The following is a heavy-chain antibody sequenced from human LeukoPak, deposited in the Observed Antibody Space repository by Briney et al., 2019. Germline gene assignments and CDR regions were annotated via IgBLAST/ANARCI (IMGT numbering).Heavy chain of an antibody. CDR3: ARRYRSSWYTFDY. CDR2: IYYSGST. D-gene: IGHD6-13*01. V-gene: IGHV4-39*07. Sequence: PSETLSLTCTVSGGSISSSSYYWGWIRQPPGKGLEWIGSIYYSGSTYYNPSLKSRVTISVDTSKNQFSLKLSSVTAADTAVYYCARRYRSSWYTFDYWGQGTLVTVSS. J-gene: IGHJ4*02. CDR1: GGSISSSSYY.